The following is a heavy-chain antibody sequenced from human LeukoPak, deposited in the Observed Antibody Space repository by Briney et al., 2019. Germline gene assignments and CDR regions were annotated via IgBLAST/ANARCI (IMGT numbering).Heavy chain of an antibody. CDR3: ARDEVVPAAPDY. CDR2: IWYDGSNK. V-gene: IGHV3-33*01. D-gene: IGHD2-2*01. Sequence: PGLSLRLSCAASGFTFSSYGMHWVRQAPGKGLDRVAVIWYDGSNKYYADSVKGRFTISRDNSKNTLYLQMNSLRAEDTAVYYCARDEVVPAAPDYWGQGTLVTVSS. J-gene: IGHJ4*02. CDR1: GFTFSSYG.